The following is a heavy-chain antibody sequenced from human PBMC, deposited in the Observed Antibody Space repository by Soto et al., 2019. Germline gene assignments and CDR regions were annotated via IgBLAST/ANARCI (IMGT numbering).Heavy chain of an antibody. J-gene: IGHJ5*01. CDR3: VRRDSFRARNWFDS. D-gene: IGHD2-21*02. Sequence: ASETLSLTCTVSGGSITRSSDYWGWIRQPPGKGLEWIGDIYYSGSTYYNPSLKSRVTISVDTSKNQFSLKLSSVTATDTAVYYCVRRDSFRARNWFDSWGQGTPVTVS. CDR1: GGSITRSSDY. V-gene: IGHV4-39*01. CDR2: IYYSGST.